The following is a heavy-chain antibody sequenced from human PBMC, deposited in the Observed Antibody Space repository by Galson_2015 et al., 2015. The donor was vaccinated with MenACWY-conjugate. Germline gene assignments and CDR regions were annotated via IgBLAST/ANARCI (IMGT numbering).Heavy chain of an antibody. CDR2: ISAYNGNT. V-gene: IGHV1-18*01. CDR1: GYTFTSYG. D-gene: IGHD6-19*01. Sequence: SVKVSCKASGYTFTSYGISWVRQAPGQGLEWMGWISAYNGNTNYAQKLQGRVTMTTDTSTSTAYMELRSLRSDDTAVYYCARDLLEQWLVPSPTISDYWGQGTLSPSPQ. J-gene: IGHJ4*02. CDR3: ARDLLEQWLVPSPTISDY.